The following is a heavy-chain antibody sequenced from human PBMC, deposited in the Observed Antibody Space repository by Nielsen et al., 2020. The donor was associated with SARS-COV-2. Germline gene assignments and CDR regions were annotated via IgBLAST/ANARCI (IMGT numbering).Heavy chain of an antibody. Sequence: SETLSLTCAVSGGSISSGGYSWSWIRQPPGKGLEWIGYIYHSGSTYYNPSLKSRVTISVDRSKNQFSLKLSSVTAADTAVYYCARGGYSGYGGSKDYYYYGMDVWGQGTTVTVSS. CDR2: IYHSGST. D-gene: IGHD5-12*01. CDR1: GGSISSGGYS. CDR3: ARGGYSGYGGSKDYYYYGMDV. J-gene: IGHJ6*02. V-gene: IGHV4-30-2*01.